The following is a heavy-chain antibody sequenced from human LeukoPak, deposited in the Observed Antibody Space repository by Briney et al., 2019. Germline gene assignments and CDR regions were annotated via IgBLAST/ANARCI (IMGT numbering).Heavy chain of an antibody. V-gene: IGHV1-2*02. CDR3: ARDLQDIVLMVYAIEAFDI. Sequence: ASVKVSCKASGYTFTGYYMHWVRQAPGQGLEWMGWINPNSGGTNYAQKFQGRVTMTRDTSISTAYMELSRLRSDDTAVYYCARDLQDIVLMVYAIEAFDIWGQGTMVTVSS. J-gene: IGHJ3*02. D-gene: IGHD2-8*01. CDR2: INPNSGGT. CDR1: GYTFTGYY.